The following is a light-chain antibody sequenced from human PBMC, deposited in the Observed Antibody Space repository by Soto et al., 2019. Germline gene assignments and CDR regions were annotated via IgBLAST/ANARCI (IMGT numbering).Light chain of an antibody. CDR1: SSNIAAGFD. Sequence: QSVLTQPPSVSGAPGQRVTISCTGSSSNIAAGFDVHWYQKLPGTAPKLLIYGNSNRPSGVPDRFSGSKSGTSASLAINGLQAEDEADYYCQSYARLRGAVSFGGGTKVTVL. J-gene: IGLJ2*01. V-gene: IGLV1-40*01. CDR2: GNS. CDR3: QSYARLRGAVS.